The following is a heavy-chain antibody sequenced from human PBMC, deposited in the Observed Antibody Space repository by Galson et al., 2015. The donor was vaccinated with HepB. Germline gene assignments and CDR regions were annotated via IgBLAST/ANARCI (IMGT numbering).Heavy chain of an antibody. CDR3: ARDPRPGIAVAGGFDH. Sequence: SLRLSCAASGFTVSSNYMSWVRQAPGKGLEWVSVIYSGGSTYYADSVKGRFTISRDNSKNTLYLQMNSLRAEDTAVYYCARDPRPGIAVAGGFDHWGQGTLVTVSS. CDR2: IYSGGST. CDR1: GFTVSSNY. V-gene: IGHV3-53*01. J-gene: IGHJ4*02. D-gene: IGHD6-19*01.